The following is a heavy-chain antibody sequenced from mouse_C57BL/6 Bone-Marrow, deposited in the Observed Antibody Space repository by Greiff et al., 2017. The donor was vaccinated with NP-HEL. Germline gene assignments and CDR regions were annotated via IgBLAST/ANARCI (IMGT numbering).Heavy chain of an antibody. CDR1: GYAFSSYW. D-gene: IGHD3-2*02. CDR3: ARSKLRLRNYAMDY. J-gene: IGHJ4*01. Sequence: VKLQQSGAELVKPGASVKISCKASGYAFSSYWMNWVKQRPGKGLEWIGQIYPGDGDTNYNGKFKGKATLTADKSSSTAYMQLSSLTSEDSAVYFCARSKLRLRNYAMDYWGQGTSVTVSS. CDR2: IYPGDGDT. V-gene: IGHV1-80*01.